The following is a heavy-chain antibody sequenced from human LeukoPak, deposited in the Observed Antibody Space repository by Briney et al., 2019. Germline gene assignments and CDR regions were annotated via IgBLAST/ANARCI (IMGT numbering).Heavy chain of an antibody. CDR2: IKQDGSEK. D-gene: IGHD6-19*01. Sequence: GGSLRLSCAASGFTFSSYWMSWVRQAPGKGPEWVANIKQDGSEKYYVDSVKGRFTISRDNAKNSLYLQMNSLRAEDTAVYYCARMYSSGWYPVNFDYWGQGTLVTVSS. CDR1: GFTFSSYW. CDR3: ARMYSSGWYPVNFDY. V-gene: IGHV3-7*01. J-gene: IGHJ4*02.